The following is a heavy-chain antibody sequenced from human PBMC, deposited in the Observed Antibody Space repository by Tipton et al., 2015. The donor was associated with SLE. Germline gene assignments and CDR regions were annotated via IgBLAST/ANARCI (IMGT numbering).Heavy chain of an antibody. D-gene: IGHD3-3*01. CDR3: ARELYWSD. J-gene: IGHJ4*02. Sequence: TLSLTCAVYGGSFSGYYWSWIRQPPGKGLEWIGEINHSGGTNYNPSLKSRVTISVDTSKNQFSLKLSSVTAADTAVYYCARELYWSDWGQGTLVTVSS. V-gene: IGHV4-34*01. CDR2: INHSGGT. CDR1: GGSFSGYY.